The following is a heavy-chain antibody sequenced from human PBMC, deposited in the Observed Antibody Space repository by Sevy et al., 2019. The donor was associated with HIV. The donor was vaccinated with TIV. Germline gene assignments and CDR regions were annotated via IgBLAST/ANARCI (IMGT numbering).Heavy chain of an antibody. J-gene: IGHJ3*02. CDR2: IKQDGSEK. Sequence: GGSLRLSCAASGFSFSWYWMSWVRQTPEKGLEWVANIKQDGSEKNYVDSVKGRFTISRDNAENSLYLQMNSLRVEDTAVYYCANKGGSRPNYAFDTWGQGTVVTVSS. CDR3: ANKGGSRPNYAFDT. D-gene: IGHD3-10*01. V-gene: IGHV3-7*01. CDR1: GFSFSWYW.